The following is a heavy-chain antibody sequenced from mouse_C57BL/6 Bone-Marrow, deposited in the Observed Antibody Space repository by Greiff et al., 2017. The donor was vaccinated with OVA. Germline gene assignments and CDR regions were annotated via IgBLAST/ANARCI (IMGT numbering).Heavy chain of an antibody. V-gene: IGHV1-18*01. CDR1: GYTFTDYN. CDR3: ARRGEAMDY. J-gene: IGHJ4*01. CDR2: INPNNGGT. Sequence: EVKLVESGPELVKPGASVKIPCKASGYTFTDYNMDWVKQSHGKSLEWIGDINPNNGGTIYNQKFKGKATLTVDKSSSTAYMELRSLTSEDTAVYYCARRGEAMDYWGQGTSVTVSS.